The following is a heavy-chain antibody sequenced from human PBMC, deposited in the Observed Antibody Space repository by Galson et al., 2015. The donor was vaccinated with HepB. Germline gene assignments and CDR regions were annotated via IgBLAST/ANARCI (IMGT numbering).Heavy chain of an antibody. J-gene: IGHJ4*02. CDR2: INAGNGNT. CDR3: ARDRRVRGVINYFDY. V-gene: IGHV1-3*01. Sequence: SVKVSCKASGYTFTSYAMHWVRQAPGQRLEWMGWINAGNGNTKYSQKFQGRVTITRDTSASTAYMELSSLRSEDTAVYYCARDRRVRGVINYFDYWGQGTLVTVSS. D-gene: IGHD3-10*01. CDR1: GYTFTSYA.